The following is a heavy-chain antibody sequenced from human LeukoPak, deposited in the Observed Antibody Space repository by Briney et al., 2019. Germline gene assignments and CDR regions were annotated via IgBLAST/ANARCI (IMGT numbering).Heavy chain of an antibody. D-gene: IGHD1-26*01. CDR2: ISDSGTNT. CDR3: AKDSGSFDY. CDR1: GFTFSNYA. J-gene: IGHJ4*02. Sequence: GGSLRLSCAASGFTFSNYAMAWVRQAPGKGLEWVSAISDSGTNTYYADSVKGRFTVSRDNSKNTLYLQMNSLRAEDTAVYYCAKDSGSFDYWGQGTLVTVPS. V-gene: IGHV3-23*01.